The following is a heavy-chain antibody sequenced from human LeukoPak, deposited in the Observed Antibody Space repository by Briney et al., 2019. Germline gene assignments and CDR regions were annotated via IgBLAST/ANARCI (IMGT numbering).Heavy chain of an antibody. CDR2: INTDGSST. J-gene: IGHJ4*02. V-gene: IGHV3-74*01. CDR1: GFTFSSYW. D-gene: IGHD6-13*01. Sequence: GGSLRLFCAASGFTFSSYWMHWVRQAPGKGLVWVSRINTDGSSTSYADSVKGRFTISRDNAKNTLYLQMNSLRAEDTAVYYCARVSSSSWWALDYWGQGTLVTVSS. CDR3: ARVSSSSWWALDY.